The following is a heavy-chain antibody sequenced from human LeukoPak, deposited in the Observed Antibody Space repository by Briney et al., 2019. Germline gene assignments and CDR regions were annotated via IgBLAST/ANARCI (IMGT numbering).Heavy chain of an antibody. CDR3: ARRTLYYYGSGSPNSYYYYMDV. CDR1: GYTFTSYG. D-gene: IGHD3-10*01. CDR2: ISAYNGNT. V-gene: IGHV1-18*01. Sequence: GASVKVSCKASGYTFTSYGISWVRQAPGQGLEWMGWISAYNGNTNYAQKLQGRVTMTTDTSTSTAYMELRSLRSDDTAVYYCARRTLYYYGSGSPNSYYYYMDVWGKGTTVTISS. J-gene: IGHJ6*03.